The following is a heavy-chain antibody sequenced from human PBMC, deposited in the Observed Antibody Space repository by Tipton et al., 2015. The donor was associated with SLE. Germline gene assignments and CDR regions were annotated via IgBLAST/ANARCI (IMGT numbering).Heavy chain of an antibody. Sequence: TLSLTCTVSGGSISSGSYYWSWIRQPAGKGLEWIGHSYTSGSTNYNPSLKSRVTISVDTSKNQFSLKLNSVTAAATAAYYCARDGPITIFGVVGGFDYWGQVTLVTVSS. V-gene: IGHV4-61*09. CDR2: SYTSGST. D-gene: IGHD3-3*01. CDR1: GGSISSGSYY. CDR3: ARDGPITIFGVVGGFDY. J-gene: IGHJ4*02.